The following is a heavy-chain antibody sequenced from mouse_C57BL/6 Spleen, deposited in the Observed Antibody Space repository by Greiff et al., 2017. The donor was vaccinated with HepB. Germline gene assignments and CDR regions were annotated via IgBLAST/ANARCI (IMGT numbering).Heavy chain of an antibody. Sequence: EVQVVESGGGLVQPGGSLSLSCAASGFTFTDYYMSWVRQPPGKALEWLGFIRNKANGYTTEYSASVKGRFTISRDNSQSILYLQMNALRAEDSATYYCAKLYYPYAMDYWGQGTSVTVSS. CDR2: IRNKANGYTT. V-gene: IGHV7-3*03. CDR3: AKLYYPYAMDY. J-gene: IGHJ4*01. CDR1: GFTFTDYY. D-gene: IGHD1-1*01.